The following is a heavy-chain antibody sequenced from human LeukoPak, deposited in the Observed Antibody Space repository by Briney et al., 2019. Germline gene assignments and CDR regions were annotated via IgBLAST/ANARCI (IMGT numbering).Heavy chain of an antibody. D-gene: IGHD3-10*01. Sequence: KPSQTLSLTCAVSGGSISSGGYSWSWIRQPPGKGLEGIGYIYQSGSTYYNPSLKSRVTISVDRSKNQFSLKLSSVTAADTAVYYCARGGARGYYGSGSLGSYYYYGMDVWGQGTTVTVSS. CDR3: ARGGARGYYGSGSLGSYYYYGMDV. CDR1: GGSISSGGYS. V-gene: IGHV4-30-2*01. CDR2: IYQSGST. J-gene: IGHJ6*02.